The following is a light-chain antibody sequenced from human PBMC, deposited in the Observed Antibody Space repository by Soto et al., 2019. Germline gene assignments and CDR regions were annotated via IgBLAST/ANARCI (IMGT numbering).Light chain of an antibody. Sequence: EIRLTQSPGTLSLAPGERATLSCRASQSVSSSFLAWYQQKPGQAPRLLIYGASIRATGIPDRFSGSGSGTDFTLTISRLEPEDFAMYLCQHYGTSLWMFGQGTKVEIK. V-gene: IGKV3-20*01. CDR2: GAS. CDR1: QSVSSSF. CDR3: QHYGTSLWM. J-gene: IGKJ1*01.